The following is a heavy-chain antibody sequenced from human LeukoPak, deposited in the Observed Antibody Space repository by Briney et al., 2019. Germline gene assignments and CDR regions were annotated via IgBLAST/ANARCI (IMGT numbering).Heavy chain of an antibody. CDR3: AREFWVSGVGTTREGLDY. D-gene: IGHD1-26*01. V-gene: IGHV3-48*03. CDR1: GFTFSNYE. J-gene: IGHJ4*02. Sequence: GGSLRLSCAASGFTFSNYEMNWVRQAPGKGLEWISYISSGGGTVYYADSVKGRFTISRDNAKNSLYLQMNSLRAEGTAVYYCAREFWVSGVGTTREGLDYWGQGTLVTVSS. CDR2: ISSGGGTV.